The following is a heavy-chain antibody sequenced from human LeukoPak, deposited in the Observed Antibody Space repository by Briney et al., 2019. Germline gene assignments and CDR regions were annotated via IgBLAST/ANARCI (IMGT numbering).Heavy chain of an antibody. CDR1: GGSISSGSYY. CDR2: IYTSRST. J-gene: IGHJ4*02. D-gene: IGHD6-19*01. Sequence: SETLSLTCTVSGGSISSGSYYWSWIRQPAGKGLEWIGRIYTSRSTNYNPSLKSRVTISVDTSKNQFSLKLSSVTAADTAVYYCAGEWLGPIVYWGQGTLVTVSS. V-gene: IGHV4-61*02. CDR3: AGEWLGPIVY.